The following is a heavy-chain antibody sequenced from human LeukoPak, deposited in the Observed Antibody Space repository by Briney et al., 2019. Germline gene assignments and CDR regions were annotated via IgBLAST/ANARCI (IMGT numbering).Heavy chain of an antibody. Sequence: ASVKVSCKASGYTFTSYYMHWVRQAPGPGLEWMGIINPSGGSTSYAQKFQGRVTMTRDTSTSTVYMELSSLRSEDTAVYYCARSRTPVRAYCGGDCYADAFDIWGQGTMVTVSS. CDR2: INPSGGST. CDR3: ARSRTPVRAYCGGDCYADAFDI. J-gene: IGHJ3*02. V-gene: IGHV1-46*01. CDR1: GYTFTSYY. D-gene: IGHD2-21*02.